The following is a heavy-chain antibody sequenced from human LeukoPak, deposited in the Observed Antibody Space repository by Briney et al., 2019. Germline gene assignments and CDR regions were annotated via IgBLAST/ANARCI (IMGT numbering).Heavy chain of an antibody. CDR2: INHSGST. CDR1: GGSFSGYY. Sequence: SETLSLTCAVYGGSFSGYYWSWIRQPPGKGLEWIGEINHSGSTNYNPSLKSRVTISVDTSKNQFSLKLSSVTAADTAVYYCARVASIATPGWFDPWGQGTLVTVSS. V-gene: IGHV4-34*01. CDR3: ARVASIATPGWFDP. D-gene: IGHD6-13*01. J-gene: IGHJ5*02.